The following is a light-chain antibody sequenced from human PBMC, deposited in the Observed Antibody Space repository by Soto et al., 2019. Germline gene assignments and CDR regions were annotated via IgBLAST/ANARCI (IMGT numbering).Light chain of an antibody. Sequence: VLTQSPGTRSLSPLESTTVSFMPSQPIYSNYLAWYQQKPGQAPRLLISGAFTRATGIPARFSGSGSGTDFTLTISSLEPQDFAVYYCQQYDRSPRTFGQGTRLEIK. CDR3: QQYDRSPRT. CDR2: GAF. CDR1: QPIYSNY. J-gene: IGKJ5*01. V-gene: IGKV3-20*01.